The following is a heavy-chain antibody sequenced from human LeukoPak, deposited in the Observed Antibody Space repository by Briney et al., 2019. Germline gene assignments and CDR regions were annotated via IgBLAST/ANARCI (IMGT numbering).Heavy chain of an antibody. Sequence: ASVKVSCKASGYTFTSYGISWVRQAPGQGLEWMGWISAYNGNTNYAQKLQGRVTMTTDTSTSTAYMELRSLRSDDTAVYYCARAGGYCSGGSCYPLDAFDIWGQGTMVTVSS. CDR2: ISAYNGNT. CDR1: GYTFTSYG. V-gene: IGHV1-18*01. CDR3: ARAGGYCSGGSCYPLDAFDI. D-gene: IGHD2-15*01. J-gene: IGHJ3*02.